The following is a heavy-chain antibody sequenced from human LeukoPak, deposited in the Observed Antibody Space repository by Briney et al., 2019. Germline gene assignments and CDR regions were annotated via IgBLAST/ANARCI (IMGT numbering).Heavy chain of an antibody. CDR1: GDSISSSSYY. D-gene: IGHD1-1*01. CDR2: IYYSGST. CDR3: ARHTRLSGDY. Sequence: SETLSLTCTVSGDSISSSSYYWGWIRQPPGKGLEWIGSIYYSGSTYYNPSLKSRVTISVDTSKNQFSLKLSSVTAADTAVYYCARHTRLSGDYWGQGTLVTVSS. J-gene: IGHJ4*02. V-gene: IGHV4-39*01.